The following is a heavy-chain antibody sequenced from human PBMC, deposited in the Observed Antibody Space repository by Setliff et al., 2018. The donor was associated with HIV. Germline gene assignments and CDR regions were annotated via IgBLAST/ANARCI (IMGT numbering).Heavy chain of an antibody. Sequence: GASVKVSCKSSGYNFNNFGVSWVRQAPGQGLEWLGYINGYNSKTHYSPRLQGRLTLTTDTSTNTVYLELRSLISDDTAIYYCARNFGLSPSGKYYYYYGMDIWGQGTTVTVSS. D-gene: IGHD3-10*01. J-gene: IGHJ6*02. V-gene: IGHV1-18*01. CDR2: INGYNSKT. CDR3: ARNFGLSPSGKYYYYYGMDI. CDR1: GYNFNNFG.